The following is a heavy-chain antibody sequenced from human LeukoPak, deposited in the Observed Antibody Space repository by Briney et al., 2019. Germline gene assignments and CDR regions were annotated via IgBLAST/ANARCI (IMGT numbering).Heavy chain of an antibody. Sequence: ASVKVSCKASGYTFTGYHMHWVRQAPGQGLEWLGWINPNSGDTSYAQKFQGRVTMTRDTSISTAYMELSSLRSDDTAVYYCAKKEARSSSYYYTLDVWGQGTTVTVSS. CDR1: GYTFTGYH. J-gene: IGHJ6*02. CDR3: AKKEARSSSYYYTLDV. CDR2: INPNSGDT. V-gene: IGHV1-2*02.